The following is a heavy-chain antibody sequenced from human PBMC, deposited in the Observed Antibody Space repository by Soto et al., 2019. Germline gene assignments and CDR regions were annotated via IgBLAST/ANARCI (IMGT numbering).Heavy chain of an antibody. J-gene: IGHJ1*01. CDR1: GFSFSSYV. Sequence: QVQLVESGGGVFQPGRSLRLSCTVSGFSFSSYVMHWVRQAPGEGLEWVAGISVDGSSTHYADSVKGRFTISRDNSKNTMYLQMDSLTAEETTVYYCAREDESSGHAGTFQHWGQGTLVTVSS. CDR3: AREDESSGHAGTFQH. CDR2: ISVDGSST. V-gene: IGHV3-30-3*01. D-gene: IGHD3-22*01.